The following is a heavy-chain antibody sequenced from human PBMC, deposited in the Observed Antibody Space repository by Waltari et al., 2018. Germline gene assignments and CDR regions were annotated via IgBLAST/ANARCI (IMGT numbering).Heavy chain of an antibody. CDR2: MTESVDT. J-gene: IGHJ4*02. V-gene: IGHV3-23*04. Sequence: EVQLVESGGGLVQPGGSLRLSCAASGFTFKNFAMSWVRQAPGKGLEWVSTMTESVDTFYADSVKVRFATSRDNYKNTLSLQMNSLRAEDTAVYYCAKRWAIYYFEYWGQGNLVTVSS. D-gene: IGHD3-9*01. CDR1: GFTFKNFA. CDR3: AKRWAIYYFEY.